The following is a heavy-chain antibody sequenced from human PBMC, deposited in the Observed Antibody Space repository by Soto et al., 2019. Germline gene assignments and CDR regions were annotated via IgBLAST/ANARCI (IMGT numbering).Heavy chain of an antibody. D-gene: IGHD1-26*01. CDR3: ARVGHITNYGMAV. J-gene: IGHJ6*02. CDR1: GGTFSSYP. V-gene: IGHV1-69*01. Sequence: QVQLVQSGAEVKKPGSSVKVSCEASGGTFSSYPINWVRQAPGQGLEWMGGIITFFGTSNYAQKFQGRVTITADDSTSTAYMELHSLRSEDTAVYYCARVGHITNYGMAVWGQGTTVTVSS. CDR2: IITFFGTS.